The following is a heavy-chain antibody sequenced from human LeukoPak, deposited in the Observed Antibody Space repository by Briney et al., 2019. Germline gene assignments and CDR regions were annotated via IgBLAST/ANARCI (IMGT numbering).Heavy chain of an antibody. CDR3: ARAPFEHYYGSGSYRADY. Sequence: GGSLRLSCAASGFTFSSYWMHWVRQAPGKGLEWVSYISSSSSTIYYADSVKGRFTISRDNAKNSLYLQMNSLRAEDTAVYYCARAPFEHYYGSGSYRADYWGQGTLVTDSS. J-gene: IGHJ4*02. V-gene: IGHV3-48*04. CDR1: GFTFSSYW. CDR2: ISSSSSTI. D-gene: IGHD3-10*01.